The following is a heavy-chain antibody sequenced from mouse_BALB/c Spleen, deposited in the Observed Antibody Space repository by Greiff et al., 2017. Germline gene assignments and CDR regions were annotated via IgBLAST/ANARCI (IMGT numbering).Heavy chain of an antibody. CDR3: TRPERKGYYYAMDY. J-gene: IGHJ4*01. V-gene: IGHV6-6*02. Sequence: EVQGVESGGGLVQPGGSMKLSCVASGFTFSNYWMNWVRQSPEKGLEWVAEIRLKSNNYATHYAESVKGRFTISRDDSKSSVYLQMNNLRAEDTGIYYCTRPERKGYYYAMDYWGQGTSVTVSS. CDR2: IRLKSNNYAT. CDR1: GFTFSNYW.